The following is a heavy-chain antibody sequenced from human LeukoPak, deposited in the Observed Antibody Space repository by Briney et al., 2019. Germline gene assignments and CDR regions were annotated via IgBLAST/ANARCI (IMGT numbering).Heavy chain of an antibody. Sequence: GGSLRLSCAASGFNSSTYAITWVRQAPGKGLEWVAGITGSGSRTHYADSVKGRFTISRDNSKNTLYLQMGSLRAEDMAIYYCAKEVGATSSYYTMDVWGQGTTVTVSS. CDR2: ITGSGSRT. J-gene: IGHJ6*02. CDR1: GFNSSTYA. V-gene: IGHV3-23*01. CDR3: AKEVGATSSYYTMDV. D-gene: IGHD1-26*01.